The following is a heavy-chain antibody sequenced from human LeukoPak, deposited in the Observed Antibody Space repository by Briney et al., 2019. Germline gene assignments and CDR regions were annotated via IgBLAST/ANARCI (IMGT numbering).Heavy chain of an antibody. J-gene: IGHJ4*02. Sequence: GGSLRLSCAASGFTFSSYPMSWVRQAPGKGLEWVSGITDSGGTTYNADSVKGRFTISRDNSKTTLYLQMNNLKAEDTAVYYCAKDPQRGYSYGTFDYWGQGTLVTVSS. D-gene: IGHD5-18*01. CDR3: AKDPQRGYSYGTFDY. CDR2: ITDSGGTT. CDR1: GFTFSSYP. V-gene: IGHV3-23*01.